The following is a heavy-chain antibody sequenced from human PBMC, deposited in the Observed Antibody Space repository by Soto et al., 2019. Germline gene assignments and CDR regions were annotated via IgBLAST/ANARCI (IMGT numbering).Heavy chain of an antibody. Sequence: GGSLRLSCAASGFTFSSYSMNWVRQAPGKGLEWVSYISSSSSTIYYADSVKGRFTISRDNAKNSLYLQMNSLRDEDTAVYYCARVNDFWSGYYIRRGFDYWGQGTLVTVSS. CDR2: ISSSSSTI. J-gene: IGHJ4*02. D-gene: IGHD3-3*01. CDR3: ARVNDFWSGYYIRRGFDY. V-gene: IGHV3-48*02. CDR1: GFTFSSYS.